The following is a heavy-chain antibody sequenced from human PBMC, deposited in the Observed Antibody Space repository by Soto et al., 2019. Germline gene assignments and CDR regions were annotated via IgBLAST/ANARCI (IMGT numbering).Heavy chain of an antibody. V-gene: IGHV2-5*02. CDR1: GFSLSTSGVG. J-gene: IGHJ3*02. CDR3: AHRREGNQLHQGDDAFDI. Sequence: QITLKESGPTLVKPTQTLTLTCTFSGFSLSTSGVGVGWLRQPPGKALEWLALIYWDDDKRYSPSLKSRLTITKDTSKNQVVLTMTNMDPVDTATYYCAHRREGNQLHQGDDAFDIWGQGTMVTVSS. D-gene: IGHD2-2*01. CDR2: IYWDDDK.